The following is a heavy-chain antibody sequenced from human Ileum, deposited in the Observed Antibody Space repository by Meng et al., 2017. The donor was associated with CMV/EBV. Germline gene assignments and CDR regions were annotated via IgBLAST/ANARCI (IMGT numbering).Heavy chain of an antibody. Sequence: ASEFTGISYTMSWVRQAPGKGLEWVSGIGGTGGDTYYADYVKGRFTISRDNSKNTMFLQMNSLRAEDTARYYCAKGGYTSGWYFPVWGQGTLVTVSS. D-gene: IGHD6-13*01. CDR3: AKGGYTSGWYFPV. J-gene: IGHJ4*02. CDR1: EFTGISYT. CDR2: IGGTGGDT. V-gene: IGHV3-23*01.